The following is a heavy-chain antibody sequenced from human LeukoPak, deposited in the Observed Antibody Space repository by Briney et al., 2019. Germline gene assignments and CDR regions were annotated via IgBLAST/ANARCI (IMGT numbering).Heavy chain of an antibody. CDR3: AEDSSQGGDYFDS. J-gene: IGHJ4*02. CDR1: EFTFSKYA. V-gene: IGHV3-23*01. CDR2: INGSGVIT. Sequence: GGSLRLSCAASEFTFSKYAMNWVRQAPGKGLEWVSGINGSGVITFYADSVKGRFTISRDNSKNTLYLQMNSLRAEDTAIYYCAEDSSQGGDYFDSWGQGTLVTVSS. D-gene: IGHD3-16*01.